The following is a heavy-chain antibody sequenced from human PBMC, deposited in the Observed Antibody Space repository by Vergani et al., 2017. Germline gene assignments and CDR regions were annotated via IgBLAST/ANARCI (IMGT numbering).Heavy chain of an antibody. Sequence: QVQLQESGPGLVKPSQTLSLTCTVSGGSISSGSHYWSWIRQPAGKGLEWIGRIYTSGTTYHNPSLKCRVTMSVDTSKNQFSLRLNSATAADTAVYYCARGSSSRGYYYYFYMDVWGKGTTVTVSS. D-gene: IGHD6-13*01. CDR1: GGSISSGSHY. CDR3: ARGSSSRGYYYYFYMDV. J-gene: IGHJ6*03. CDR2: IYTSGTT. V-gene: IGHV4-61*02.